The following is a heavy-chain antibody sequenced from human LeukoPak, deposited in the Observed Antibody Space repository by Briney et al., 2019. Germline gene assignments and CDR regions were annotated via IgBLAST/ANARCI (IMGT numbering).Heavy chain of an antibody. D-gene: IGHD6-13*01. J-gene: IGHJ4*02. V-gene: IGHV4-59*01. CDR2: IYYSGSI. CDR1: GGSISSYY. CDR3: ARVTGYIIEDYFDY. Sequence: SETLSLTCTVSGGSISSYYWSWIRQPPGKGLEWIGYIYYSGSINYKPSLKSRVTISVETSKNQFSLKLRSVTAADTAVYYCARVTGYIIEDYFDYWGQGTLVTVSS.